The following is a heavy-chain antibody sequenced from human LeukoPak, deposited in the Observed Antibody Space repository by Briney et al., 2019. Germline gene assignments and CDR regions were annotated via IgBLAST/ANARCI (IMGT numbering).Heavy chain of an antibody. CDR3: ARDWGELGAFDI. J-gene: IGHJ3*02. CDR1: GYTFTSYD. Sequence: ASVKVSCKASGYTFTSYDINWVRQATGQGLECMGWMNPNSGNTGYAQKFQGRVTMTRNTSISTAYMELSSLRSEDTAVYYCARDWGELGAFDIWGQGTMVTVSS. D-gene: IGHD1-26*01. CDR2: MNPNSGNT. V-gene: IGHV1-8*01.